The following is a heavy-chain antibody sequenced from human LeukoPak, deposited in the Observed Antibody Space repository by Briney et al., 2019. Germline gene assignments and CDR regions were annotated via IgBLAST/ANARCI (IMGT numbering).Heavy chain of an antibody. CDR1: GGSFSGYY. CDR2: INHSGST. J-gene: IGHJ3*02. V-gene: IGHV4-34*01. CDR3: ARSLLRYFDWLSPGELLGDAFDI. Sequence: SETLSLTCAVYGGSFSGYYWSWISQPPGKGLEWIGEINHSGSTNYNPSLKSRVTISVDTSKNQFSLKLSSVTAADTAVYYCARSLLRYFDWLSPGELLGDAFDIWGQGTMVSVSS. D-gene: IGHD3-9*01.